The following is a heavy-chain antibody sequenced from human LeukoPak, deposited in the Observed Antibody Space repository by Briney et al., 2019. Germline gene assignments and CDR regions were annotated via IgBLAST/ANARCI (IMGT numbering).Heavy chain of an antibody. V-gene: IGHV1-69*04. CDR3: ARDGPLGGSSSWLNWFDP. CDR2: IIPILGIA. Sequence: GASVKVSCKASGGTFCSYAISWVRQAPGQGLEWMGRIIPILGIANYAQKFQGRVTMTTDTSTSTAYMELRSLRSDDTAVYYCARDGPLGGSSSWLNWFDPWGQGTLVTVSS. J-gene: IGHJ5*02. CDR1: GGTFCSYA. D-gene: IGHD6-13*01.